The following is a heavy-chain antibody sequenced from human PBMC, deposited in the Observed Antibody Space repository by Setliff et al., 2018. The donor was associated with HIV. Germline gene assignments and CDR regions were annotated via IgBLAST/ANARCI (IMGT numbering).Heavy chain of an antibody. CDR3: ARSIHGGGSEPFDT. V-gene: IGHV4-4*07. CDR1: GASLQSYY. D-gene: IGHD3-10*01. CDR2: IYYVGWS. J-gene: IGHJ5*02. Sequence: LSLTCSVSGASLQSYYWSWIRQPAGKGLQWIGRIYYVGWSKYNPSLEDRVTMSVDTSNNQFSLSLRSVTAADTAIYYCARSIHGGGSEPFDTWGQGILVTVSS.